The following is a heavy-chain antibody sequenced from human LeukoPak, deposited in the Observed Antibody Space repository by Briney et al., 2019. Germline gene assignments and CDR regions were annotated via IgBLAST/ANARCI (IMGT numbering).Heavy chain of an antibody. CDR2: INPNSGGT. D-gene: IGHD3-10*01. Sequence: ASVKVSCKASGGTFSSYAISWVRQAPGQGLEWMGWINPNSGGTNYAQKFQGRVTMTRDTSISTAYMELSRLRSDDTAVYYCARGGYGSGSYYKGWGQGTLVTVSS. CDR3: ARGGYGSGSYYKG. CDR1: GGTFSSYA. V-gene: IGHV1-2*02. J-gene: IGHJ4*02.